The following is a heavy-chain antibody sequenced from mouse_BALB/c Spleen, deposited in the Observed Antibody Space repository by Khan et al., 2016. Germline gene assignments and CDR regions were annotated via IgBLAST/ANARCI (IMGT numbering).Heavy chain of an antibody. J-gene: IGHJ4*01. CDR3: ARRGGYRPYAMDY. D-gene: IGHD2-14*01. CDR1: GFSLTSYG. CDR2: IWSGGST. V-gene: IGHV2-2*02. Sequence: QVQLKESGPGLVQPSQSLSITCTVSGFSLTSYGVHWVRQSPGKGLEWLGVIWSGGSTDYNAAFISRLSISKDNSKSQVFFKMNSLQANDTAIYYCARRGGYRPYAMDYWGQGTSVTVSS.